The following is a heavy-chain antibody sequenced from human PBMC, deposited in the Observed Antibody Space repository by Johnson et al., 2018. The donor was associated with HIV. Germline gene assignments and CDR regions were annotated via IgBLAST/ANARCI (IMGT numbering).Heavy chain of an antibody. CDR3: TTDGVTIFGVVIPDAFDI. J-gene: IGHJ3*02. CDR2: IKSKTDGGTSTTDGGTT. Sequence: VQLVESGGGVVQPGRSLRLSCAASGFTFSQFAMHWVRQAPGKGLAWVGRIKSKTDGGTSTTDGGTTDYAAPVKGRFTISRDDSKNTLYLQMNSLKTEDTAVYYCTTDGVTIFGVVIPDAFDIWGQGTMVTVSS. CDR1: GFTFSQFA. V-gene: IGHV3-15*01. D-gene: IGHD3-3*01.